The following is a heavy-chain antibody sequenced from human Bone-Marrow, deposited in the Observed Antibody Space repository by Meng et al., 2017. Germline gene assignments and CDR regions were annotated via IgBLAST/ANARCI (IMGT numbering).Heavy chain of an antibody. CDR1: GFSLITYD. Sequence: ASVKVSCKTSGFSLITYDISWVRQAPGQGLEWMGWISTYRGTANYAPKVQGRVTMTTDTSTTTAYMELRSLTSDDTAVYYCARGSPDTAMALDFWGQGTLVTVSS. V-gene: IGHV1-18*01. J-gene: IGHJ4*02. D-gene: IGHD5-18*01. CDR2: ISTYRGTA. CDR3: ARGSPDTAMALDF.